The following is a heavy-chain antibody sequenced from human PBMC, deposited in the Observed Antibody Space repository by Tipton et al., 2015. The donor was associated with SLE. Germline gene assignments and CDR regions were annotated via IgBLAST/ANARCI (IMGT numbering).Heavy chain of an antibody. CDR1: GGSISSHY. CDR2: IYYSGST. V-gene: IGHV4-59*11. Sequence: LRLSCTVSGGSISSHYWSWIRQPPGKGLEWIGYIYYSGSTNYNPSLKSRVTISVDTSKNQFSLKLSSVTAADTAVYYCARASRGSSWYYFDYWGQGTLVTVSS. D-gene: IGHD6-13*01. J-gene: IGHJ4*02. CDR3: ARASRGSSWYYFDY.